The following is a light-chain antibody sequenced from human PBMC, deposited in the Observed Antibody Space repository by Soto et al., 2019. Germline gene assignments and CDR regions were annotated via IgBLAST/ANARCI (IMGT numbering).Light chain of an antibody. CDR2: AAS. CDR1: QRISSY. J-gene: IGKJ1*01. Sequence: DIQMTQPPSSLSASVGDRVTTTCRASQRISSYLNWYQQKPGKAPKILIYAASSLQSGVPSRFSGSGSGTDFTLTISSLQPEDFATYYCQQSYSTPQTFGQGTKVEIK. V-gene: IGKV1-39*01. CDR3: QQSYSTPQT.